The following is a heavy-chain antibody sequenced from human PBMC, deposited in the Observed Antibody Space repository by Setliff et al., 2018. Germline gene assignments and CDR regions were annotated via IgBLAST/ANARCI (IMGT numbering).Heavy chain of an antibody. CDR2: INHRGST. CDR1: GGTFSDYH. D-gene: IGHD1-1*01. CDR3: ARGAPQRSSFDSRYMDV. J-gene: IGHJ6*03. Sequence: PSETLSLTCAAYGGTFSDYHWTWIRQSPEKGLEWIGEINHRGSTNYNPSLKSRVTISIDTSKDQFSLKLISMTAADTAVYYCARGAPQRSSFDSRYMDVWDKGATVTVSS. V-gene: IGHV4-34*01.